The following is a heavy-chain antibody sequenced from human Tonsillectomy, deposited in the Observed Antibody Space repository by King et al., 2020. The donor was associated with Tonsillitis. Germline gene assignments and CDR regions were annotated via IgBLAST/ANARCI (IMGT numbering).Heavy chain of an antibody. CDR3: AKDLPDGSGWYRDFFDY. V-gene: IGHV3-23*04. CDR2: ISGTVGDT. J-gene: IGHJ4*02. Sequence: DVQLVESGGDLVQPGGSLRLSCAASGFTFSSFAMSWVRQAPGKGLEWVSTISGTVGDTYYAASVKGRFTIPRDNSKNTLSLQMNSLRAEDTAVYYCAKDLPDGSGWYRDFFDYWGQGTLVTVSS. D-gene: IGHD6-19*01. CDR1: GFTFSSFA.